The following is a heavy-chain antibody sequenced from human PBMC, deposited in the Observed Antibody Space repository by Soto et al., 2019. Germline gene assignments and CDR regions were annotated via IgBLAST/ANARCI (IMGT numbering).Heavy chain of an antibody. Sequence: ASVKVSCKASGYTFTSYGISWVRQAPGQGLEWMGWISAYNGNTNYAQKLQGRVTMTTDTSTSTAYMELRSLRSDDTAVYYCARGSSVVVVSSHFDYWGQGTLGTVSS. CDR1: GYTFTSYG. CDR3: ARGSSVVVVSSHFDY. V-gene: IGHV1-18*01. CDR2: ISAYNGNT. D-gene: IGHD2-15*01. J-gene: IGHJ4*02.